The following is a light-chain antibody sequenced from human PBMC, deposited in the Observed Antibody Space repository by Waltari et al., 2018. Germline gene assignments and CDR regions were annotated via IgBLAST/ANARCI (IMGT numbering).Light chain of an antibody. CDR3: LQDYIFPLT. Sequence: CRASEEIRNDLGWYQQKPGKAPRLLIFAASILQSGVPSRFSGSGSGTDFTLTISSLQPEDFATYFCLQDYIFPLTFGGGTTVEI. J-gene: IGKJ4*01. V-gene: IGKV1-6*01. CDR1: EEIRND. CDR2: AAS.